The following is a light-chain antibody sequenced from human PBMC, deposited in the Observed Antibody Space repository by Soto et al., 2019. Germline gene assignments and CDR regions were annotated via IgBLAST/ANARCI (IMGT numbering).Light chain of an antibody. J-gene: IGKJ2*01. CDR3: QQYDCSPNT. V-gene: IGKV3-20*01. Sequence: EIVLTQSPGTLSLSPGERATLSCRASQSVSSSYLAWYQQKPGQAPRLLIYGASSWATGIPDRFSGSGSGTDFTLTISRLEPEDFAVYYCQQYDCSPNTFGQGTKLEIK. CDR2: GAS. CDR1: QSVSSSY.